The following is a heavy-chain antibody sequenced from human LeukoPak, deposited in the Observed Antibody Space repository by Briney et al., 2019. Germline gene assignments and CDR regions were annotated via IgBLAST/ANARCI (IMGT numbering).Heavy chain of an antibody. Sequence: PSETLSLTCSVSGDSISIYYWSWIRQPPGKGLEWIGYIYNSGSTNYNPSLKSRVTISVDTSKNQFSLKLTSVTAADTAIYYCARSDFWNGLYYFDYWGQGTLVTVSS. V-gene: IGHV4-59*01. CDR1: GDSISIYY. D-gene: IGHD3-3*01. J-gene: IGHJ4*02. CDR3: ARSDFWNGLYYFDY. CDR2: IYNSGST.